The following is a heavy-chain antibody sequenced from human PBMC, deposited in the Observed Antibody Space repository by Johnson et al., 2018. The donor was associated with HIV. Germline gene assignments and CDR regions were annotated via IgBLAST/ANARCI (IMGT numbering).Heavy chain of an antibody. CDR3: TRRSGYAFDI. V-gene: IGHV3-7*05. CDR1: GLIFRTYW. Sequence: MQLVESGGGLVQPGGSLRLSCGGSGLIFRTYWMSWVRQAPGKGLEWVANIKEDGSEKYYVDSVKGRFNITRNNAKNSQSLQMNSLRVEDTAVYYCTRRSGYAFDIWGQGTMVTVSS. CDR2: IKEDGSEK. D-gene: IGHD1-1*01. J-gene: IGHJ3*02.